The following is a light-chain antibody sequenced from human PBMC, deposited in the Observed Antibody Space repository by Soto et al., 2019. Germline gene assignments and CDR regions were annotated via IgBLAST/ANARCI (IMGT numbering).Light chain of an antibody. CDR1: SGHSSYS. CDR3: QTWGTGIHVV. CDR2: LNSDGSH. J-gene: IGLJ2*01. V-gene: IGLV4-69*01. Sequence: QPVLTQSPSASASLGASVKLTCTLSSGHSSYSIAWHQQQPEKGPRYLMKLNSDGSHSKGDGIPDRFSGSSSGAERYLTISNFQSEDEADYYCQTWGTGIHVVFGGGTKLTVL.